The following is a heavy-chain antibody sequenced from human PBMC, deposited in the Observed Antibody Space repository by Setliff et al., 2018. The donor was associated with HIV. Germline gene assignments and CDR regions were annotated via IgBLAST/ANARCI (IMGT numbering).Heavy chain of an antibody. CDR3: ARVPGRNYFDY. V-gene: IGHV1-18*01. J-gene: IGHJ4*02. CDR1: GDTYTSYG. CDR2: ISAYNGNT. Sequence: GASVKVSCKASGDTYTSYGISWVRQAPGQGLEWMGRISAYNGNTFYAQKFQGRVTMTRDTSISTAYMEVSRLRSDDTAVYYWARVPGRNYFDYWGQGTLVTVSS.